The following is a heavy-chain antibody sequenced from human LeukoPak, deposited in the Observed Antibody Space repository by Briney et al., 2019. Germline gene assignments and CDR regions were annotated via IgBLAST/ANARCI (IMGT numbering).Heavy chain of an antibody. CDR2: IYYSGST. J-gene: IGHJ4*02. V-gene: IGHV4-4*02. D-gene: IGHD3-9*01. CDR3: ARSSRSIYDILTGEPGYYFDY. CDR1: NASINRNNW. Sequence: PSETLSLTCTVSNASINRNNWWNWVRQPPGKGLEWIGSIYYSGSTYYNPSLKSRVTISVDTSKNQFSLKLRSVTAADTAVYYCARSSRSIYDILTGEPGYYFDYWGQGTLVTVSS.